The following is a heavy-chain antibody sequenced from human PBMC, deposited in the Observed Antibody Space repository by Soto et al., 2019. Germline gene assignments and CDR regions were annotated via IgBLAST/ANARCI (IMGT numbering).Heavy chain of an antibody. V-gene: IGHV1-58*01. J-gene: IGHJ2*01. Sequence: SVKVSCKASGFTFTSSAVQWVRQARGQRLEWIGWIVVGSGNTNYAQKFQERVTVSRDNSKNTLYLQMNSLRAEDTAVYNCAKEPVGPDWYFDLWGRGTLVTVSS. CDR3: AKEPVGPDWYFDL. CDR1: GFTFTSSA. CDR2: IVVGSGNT.